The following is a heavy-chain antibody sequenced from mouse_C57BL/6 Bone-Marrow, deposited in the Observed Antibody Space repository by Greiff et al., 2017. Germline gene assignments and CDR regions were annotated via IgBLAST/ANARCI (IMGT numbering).Heavy chain of an antibody. CDR2: IDPETGGP. J-gene: IGHJ1*03. CDR1: GYTFTDSE. Sequence: QVQLQRSGAELVRPGASVTLSCKASGYTFTDSEMHWVKQTPVHGLEGIGAIDPETGGPAYNQKFKGKAILTADKSSSTAYMELRSLTAEDSAVYYCTSSNWDPDWYFDVWGTGTTVTVSS. CDR3: TSSNWDPDWYFDV. V-gene: IGHV1-15*01. D-gene: IGHD4-1*01.